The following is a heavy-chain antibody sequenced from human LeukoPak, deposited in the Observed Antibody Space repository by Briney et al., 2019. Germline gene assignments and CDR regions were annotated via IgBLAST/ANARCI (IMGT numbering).Heavy chain of an antibody. CDR2: INHSGST. Sequence: KPSETLSLTCAVYGGSFSGYYWSWIRQPPGKGLDLIGEINHSGSTNYNPSLKSRVTISVDTSKNQFSLKPSSVTAADTAVYYCAVDAGPYYYDSSGAPWGQGTLVTVSS. CDR1: GGSFSGYY. D-gene: IGHD3-22*01. J-gene: IGHJ5*02. CDR3: AVDAGPYYYDSSGAP. V-gene: IGHV4-34*01.